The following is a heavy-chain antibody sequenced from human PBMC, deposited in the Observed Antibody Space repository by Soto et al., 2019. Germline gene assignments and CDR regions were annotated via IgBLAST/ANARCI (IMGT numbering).Heavy chain of an antibody. CDR3: ARDLRGDFIFFDY. V-gene: IGHV1-3*01. CDR2: INAGNWNT. Sequence: ASVKVSCKASGYTFSNFAMHWVRQAPGQRLEWMGWINAGNWNTKYSQKFQGRVTITRDTSASTAYMELSSDDMAVYYCARDLRGDFIFFDY. J-gene: IGHJ4*01. CDR1: GYTFSNFA. D-gene: IGHD2-21*02.